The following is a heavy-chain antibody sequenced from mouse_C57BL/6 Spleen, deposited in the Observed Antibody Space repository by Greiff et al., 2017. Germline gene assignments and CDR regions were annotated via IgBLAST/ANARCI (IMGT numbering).Heavy chain of an antibody. V-gene: IGHV1-76*01. CDR2: IYPGSGNT. CDR3: ARSPYYDYDVGFAY. J-gene: IGHJ3*01. D-gene: IGHD2-4*01. CDR1: GYTFTDYY. Sequence: VQPQQSGAELVRPGASVKLSCKASGYTFTDYYINWVKQRPGQGLEWIARIYPGSGNTYYNEKFKGKATLTAEKSSSTAYMQLSSLTSEDSAVYFCARSPYYDYDVGFAYWGQGTLVTVSA.